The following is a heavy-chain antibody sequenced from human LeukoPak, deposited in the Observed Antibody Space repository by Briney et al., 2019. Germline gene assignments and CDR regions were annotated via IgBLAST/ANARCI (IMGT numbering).Heavy chain of an antibody. CDR1: GFTFSRYE. J-gene: IGHJ3*02. CDR3: ARAWELPHDAFDI. D-gene: IGHD1-26*01. V-gene: IGHV3-48*03. Sequence: PGGSLRLSCAASGFTFSRYEMNWVRQAPEKGLEWVSYISTGGRTIYYADSVKGRFNISRDNAKNSLYLQMNSLRAEDTAVYYCARAWELPHDAFDIWGQGTMVTVSS. CDR2: ISTGGRTI.